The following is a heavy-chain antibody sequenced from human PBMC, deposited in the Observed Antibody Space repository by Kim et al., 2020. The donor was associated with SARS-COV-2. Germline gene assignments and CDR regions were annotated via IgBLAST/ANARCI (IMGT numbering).Heavy chain of an antibody. CDR2: ISCSGGST. CDR3: ARTKGYSGYDLSYYYYYGMDV. CDR1: GFTFSSYA. V-gene: IGHV3-23*01. J-gene: IGHJ6*02. Sequence: GGSLRLSCAASGFTFSSYAMSWVRQAPGKGLEWVSAISCSGGSTYYAASVKGRFTISRANSKNTLYLQMNSLRAEDTAVYYCARTKGYSGYDLSYYYYYGMDVWGQGTTVTVSS. D-gene: IGHD5-12*01.